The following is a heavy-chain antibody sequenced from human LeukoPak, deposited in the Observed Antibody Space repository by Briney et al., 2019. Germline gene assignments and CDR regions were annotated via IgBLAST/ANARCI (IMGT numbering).Heavy chain of an antibody. CDR3: ASQSSYYNWFDP. CDR1: GGSISSSSYY. J-gene: IGHJ5*02. D-gene: IGHD2-15*01. CDR2: IYYSGST. V-gene: IGHV4-39*07. Sequence: PSETLSLTCTVSGGSISSSSYYWGWIRQPPGKGLEWIGSIYYSGSTYYNPSLKSRVTISVDTSKSQFSLKLSSVTAADTAVYYCASQSSYYNWFDPWGQGTLVTVSS.